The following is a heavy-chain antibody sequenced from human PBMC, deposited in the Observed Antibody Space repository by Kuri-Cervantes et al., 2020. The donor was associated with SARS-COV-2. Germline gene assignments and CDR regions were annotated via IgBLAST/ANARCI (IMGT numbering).Heavy chain of an antibody. D-gene: IGHD4/OR15-4a*01. CDR1: GGTFSSYA. CDR2: IIPIFGTA. J-gene: IGHJ6*03. Sequence: SVKVSCKASGGTFSSYAISWVRQAPGQGLEWMGGIIPIFGTANYAQKFQGRVTITTDESTSTAYMELSSLRSEDTAVYYCARNPHPLTSYYYYYMDVWGKGTTVTVSS. CDR3: ARNPHPLTSYYYYYMDV. V-gene: IGHV1-69*05.